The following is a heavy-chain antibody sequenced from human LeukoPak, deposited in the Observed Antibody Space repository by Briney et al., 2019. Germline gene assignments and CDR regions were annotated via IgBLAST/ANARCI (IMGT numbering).Heavy chain of an antibody. CDR2: INPNSGGT. V-gene: IGHV1-2*02. CDR3: ARDNDSRDPPHFDY. CDR1: GYTFTGYY. J-gene: IGHJ4*02. Sequence: ASVKVSCKASGYTFTGYYMHWVRQAPGQGLEWMGWINPNSGGTNYAQKFQGRVTMTRGTSISTAYMELSRLRSDGTAVYYCARDNDSRDPPHFDYWGQGTLVTVSS. D-gene: IGHD3-16*01.